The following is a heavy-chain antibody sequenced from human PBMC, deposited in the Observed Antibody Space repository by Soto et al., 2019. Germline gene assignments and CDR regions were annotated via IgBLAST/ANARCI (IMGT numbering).Heavy chain of an antibody. CDR3: ARKTLAAAGRSWFDP. Sequence: GASVKVSCKASGYTFTSYGISWVRQAPGQGLEWMGWISAYNGNTNYAQKLQGRVTMTTDTSTSTAYMELRSLRSDDTAVYYCARKTLAAAGRSWFDPWGQGTLVTVSS. J-gene: IGHJ5*02. CDR1: GYTFTSYG. V-gene: IGHV1-18*01. CDR2: ISAYNGNT. D-gene: IGHD6-13*01.